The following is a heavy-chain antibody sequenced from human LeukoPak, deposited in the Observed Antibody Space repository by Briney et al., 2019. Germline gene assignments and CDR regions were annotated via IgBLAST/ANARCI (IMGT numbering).Heavy chain of an antibody. J-gene: IGHJ4*02. V-gene: IGHV4-30-2*01. D-gene: IGHD6-13*01. CDR3: AREGPSSSWYPAPLDY. CDR2: ISHSGST. Sequence: SETLSLTCTVSGGSISSGTYYWSWLRQPPGKGLEWIGPPGKGLEWIGYISHSGSTHYNPSLKSRLTISVDRSKNQFSLKLTSVTAADTAVYYCAREGPSSSWYPAPLDYWGQGTLVTVSS. CDR1: GGSISSGTYY.